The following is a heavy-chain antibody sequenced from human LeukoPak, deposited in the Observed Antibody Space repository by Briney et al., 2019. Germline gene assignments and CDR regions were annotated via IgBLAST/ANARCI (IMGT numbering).Heavy chain of an antibody. Sequence: ETLSLTCAVYGGSFSGYYWSWIRQPPGKGLEWIGEINHSGSTNYNPSLKSRVTISIDTSKNQFSLKLRTVTAADTAVYYCARLKYRYYGMDVWGQGTTVTVSS. D-gene: IGHD2-2*01. V-gene: IGHV4-34*01. J-gene: IGHJ6*02. CDR2: INHSGST. CDR1: GGSFSGYY. CDR3: ARLKYRYYGMDV.